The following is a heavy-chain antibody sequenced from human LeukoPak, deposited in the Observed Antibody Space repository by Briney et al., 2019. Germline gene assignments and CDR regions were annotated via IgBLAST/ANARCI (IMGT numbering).Heavy chain of an antibody. CDR3: ARRGLWDSSGYWGWGDYFDY. CDR1: GFSLTTSGVG. CDR2: LYWYDDK. D-gene: IGHD3-22*01. J-gene: IGHJ4*02. Sequence: KESGPTLVKPTQTLTLTCTFSGFSLTTSGVGVGWIRQLPGKALEWLALLYWYDDKRYSPSLKSRLTITKDTSKNQVVLTMTNMDPVDTATYYCARRGLWDSSGYWGWGDYFDYWGQGTLVTVSS. V-gene: IGHV2-5*01.